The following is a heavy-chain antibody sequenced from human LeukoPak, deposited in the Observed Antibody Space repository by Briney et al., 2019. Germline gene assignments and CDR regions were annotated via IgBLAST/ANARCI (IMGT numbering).Heavy chain of an antibody. V-gene: IGHV4-59*08. D-gene: IGHD3-10*02. CDR1: GGSISSYY. Sequence: SETLSLTCTVSGGSISSYYWSWIRQPPGKGLEWIGYIYYSGSTNYNPSLKSRVTISVDTSKNHFSLKLSSVTAADTAVYFCATLLSSGYYFDYWGQGTLVTVSS. CDR3: ATLLSSGYYFDY. J-gene: IGHJ4*02. CDR2: IYYSGST.